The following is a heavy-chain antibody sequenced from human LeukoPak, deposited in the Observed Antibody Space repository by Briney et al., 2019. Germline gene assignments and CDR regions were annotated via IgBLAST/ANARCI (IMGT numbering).Heavy chain of an antibody. CDR1: GYTFTSYY. CDR3: ARGGVIICDEFDI. J-gene: IGHJ3*02. Sequence: ASVKVSCKASGYTFTSYYMHWVRQAPGQGLEWMGIINPSGGSTSYGQKFQGRVTMTRDTSTSTFYMELSSLRSEDKAVYYCARGGVIICDEFDIWVQGAMVTVSS. CDR2: INPSGGST. V-gene: IGHV1-46*01. D-gene: IGHD3-3*01.